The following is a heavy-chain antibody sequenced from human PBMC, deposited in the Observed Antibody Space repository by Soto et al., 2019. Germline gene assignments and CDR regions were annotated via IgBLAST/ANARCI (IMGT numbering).Heavy chain of an antibody. CDR2: IYHTGST. V-gene: IGHV4-38-2*02. D-gene: IGHD3-10*02. J-gene: IGHJ5*02. CDR3: ARDLGCSGGPLNRFDP. Sequence: SVTLSLTCSVSGSSISRGYYWGWIRQSPGEGLEWIGTIYHTGSTYDNPSLKSRVTMSVDTSKNQFSLKLTSLTAADTAVYYCARDLGCSGGPLNRFDPWGQGALLTVSS. CDR1: GSSISRGYY.